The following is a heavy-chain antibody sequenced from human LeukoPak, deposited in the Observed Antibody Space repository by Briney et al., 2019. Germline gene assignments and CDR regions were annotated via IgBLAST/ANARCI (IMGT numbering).Heavy chain of an antibody. J-gene: IGHJ4*02. CDR1: GYTFTSYA. V-gene: IGHV1-3*01. Sequence: ASVKVSCKASGYTFTSYAIHWVRQAPGQRPEWMGWINAANGNTKYSQKFQGRVTVTRDTSASTAYMELSSLRSEDTAVYYCARYYGNYFDYWGQGTLVTASS. CDR3: ARYYGNYFDY. CDR2: INAANGNT. D-gene: IGHD4-17*01.